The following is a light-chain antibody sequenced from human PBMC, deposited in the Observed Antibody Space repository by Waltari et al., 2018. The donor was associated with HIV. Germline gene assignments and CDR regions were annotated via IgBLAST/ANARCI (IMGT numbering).Light chain of an antibody. Sequence: QSALTQPDSESGSPGQSLTIPCTGTSSDVGSSNLGAWYQQHPGKAPKLMSYEGSKRPSGVSNRFSGSKSGNTASLTISGLQAEDEADYYCCSYAGSSTSVVFGGGTKLTVL. J-gene: IGLJ2*01. CDR2: EGS. V-gene: IGLV2-23*01. CDR1: SSDVGSSNL. CDR3: CSYAGSSTSVV.